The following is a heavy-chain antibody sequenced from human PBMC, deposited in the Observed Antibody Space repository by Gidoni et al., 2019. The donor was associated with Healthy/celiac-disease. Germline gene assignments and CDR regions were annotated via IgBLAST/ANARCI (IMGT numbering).Heavy chain of an antibody. J-gene: IGHJ4*02. V-gene: IGHV3-21*01. CDR2: ISSSSSYI. D-gene: IGHD4-17*01. CDR1: GFTFSRYS. Sequence: EVQLVESGGGLVKPGGSLRLSCAASGFTFSRYSMNWVRQAPGKGLGWVSSISSSSSYIYYADSVKGRFTISRDNAKNSLYLQMNSLRAEDTAVYYCARGTGLPPFPLDYWGQGTLVTVSS. CDR3: ARGTGLPPFPLDY.